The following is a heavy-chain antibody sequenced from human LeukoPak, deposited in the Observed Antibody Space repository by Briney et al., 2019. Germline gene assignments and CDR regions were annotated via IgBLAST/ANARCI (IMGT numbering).Heavy chain of an antibody. Sequence: TPSQTLSLTCAVSGDSISSGAYSWSWIRQPPGKGLEWIGYISHSGNTYYNPSLKSRVTMSVDRSNNQFSLKLSSVTAADTAVYYCARAVAGTYFDYWGRGTLVTVSS. CDR2: ISHSGNT. CDR3: ARAVAGTYFDY. D-gene: IGHD6-19*01. V-gene: IGHV4-30-2*01. CDR1: GDSISSGAYS. J-gene: IGHJ4*02.